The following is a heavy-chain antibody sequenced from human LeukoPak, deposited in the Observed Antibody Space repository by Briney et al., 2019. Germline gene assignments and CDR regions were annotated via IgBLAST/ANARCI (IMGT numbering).Heavy chain of an antibody. J-gene: IGHJ3*02. CDR1: GGSISSSRYY. Sequence: SETLSLTCTVSGGSISSSRYYWGWIRQPPGKGLEWIGSVYYSGNTYYNPSLKSRVTISVDTSKNQFSLKLSSVTAADTAVYYCARHYDILTGNSDAFDIWGQGTMVTVSS. D-gene: IGHD3-9*01. V-gene: IGHV4-39*07. CDR3: ARHYDILTGNSDAFDI. CDR2: VYYSGNT.